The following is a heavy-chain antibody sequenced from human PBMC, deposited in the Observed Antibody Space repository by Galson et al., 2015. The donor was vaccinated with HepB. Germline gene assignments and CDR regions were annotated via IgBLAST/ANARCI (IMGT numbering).Heavy chain of an antibody. Sequence: SVKVSCKASGYTFTNYVMNWVRQAPGQGLEWMGWINTNTGNPTYAQGFTGRFVFSLDTSVSTAYLQISSLKAEDTAVYYCAREYYSSTWYLHYWGQGTLVTVSS. CDR1: GYTFTNYV. CDR2: INTNTGNP. V-gene: IGHV7-4-1*02. D-gene: IGHD6-13*01. CDR3: AREYYSSTWYLHY. J-gene: IGHJ4*02.